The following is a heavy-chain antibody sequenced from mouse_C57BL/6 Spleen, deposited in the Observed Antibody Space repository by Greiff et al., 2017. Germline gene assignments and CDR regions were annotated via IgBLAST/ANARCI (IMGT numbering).Heavy chain of an antibody. V-gene: IGHV1-15*01. Sequence: VQLQQSGAELVRPGASVTLSCKASGYTFTDYEMHWVKQTPVHGLEWIGAIDPETGGTAYNQKFKGKAILTADKSSSTAYMELRSLTSEDSAVYYCTGFYYGYDWYFDVWGTGTTVTVSS. J-gene: IGHJ1*03. CDR1: GYTFTDYE. CDR3: TGFYYGYDWYFDV. CDR2: IDPETGGT. D-gene: IGHD2-2*01.